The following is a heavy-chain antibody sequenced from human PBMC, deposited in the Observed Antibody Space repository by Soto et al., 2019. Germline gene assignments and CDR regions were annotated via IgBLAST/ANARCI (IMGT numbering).Heavy chain of an antibody. D-gene: IGHD6-13*01. J-gene: IGHJ6*02. CDR1: GFTFSSYS. V-gene: IGHV3-48*02. CDR2: ISSSSSTI. CDR3: ARENSSSWCPLGDYYYYYGMDV. Sequence: EVQLVESGGGLVQPGGSLRLSCAASGFTFSSYSMNWVRQAPGKGLEWVSYISSSSSTIYYADSVKGRFTISRDNAKNSLYLEMTSLRDEDTAVDYCARENSSSWCPLGDYYYYYGMDVWGQGTTVTVSS.